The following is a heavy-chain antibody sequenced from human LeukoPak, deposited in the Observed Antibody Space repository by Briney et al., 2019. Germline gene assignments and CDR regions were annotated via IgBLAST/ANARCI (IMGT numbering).Heavy chain of an antibody. CDR1: GGTLSSYA. J-gene: IGHJ4*02. CDR3: ANYYYDSSGYSN. D-gene: IGHD3-22*01. V-gene: IGHV1-69*05. Sequence: GASVKVSCKASGGTLSSYAISWARQAPGQGLEWMGGIIPIFGTANYAQKFQGRVTITTDESTSTAYMELSSLRSEDTAVYYCANYYYDSSGYSNWGQGTLVTVSS. CDR2: IIPIFGTA.